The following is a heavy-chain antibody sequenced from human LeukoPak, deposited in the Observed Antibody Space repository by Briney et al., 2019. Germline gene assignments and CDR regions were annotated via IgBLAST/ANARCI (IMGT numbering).Heavy chain of an antibody. V-gene: IGHV4-34*01. D-gene: IGHD5-24*01. CDR2: IDHSGST. J-gene: IGHJ6*02. CDR3: ARGVRRWLQSSYYYYGMDV. CDR1: GESFTDYQ. Sequence: SETLSLTCVVYGESFTDYQWSWIRQPPGMGLEWIGEIDHSGSTNYNPSLKSRVTISVDTSKNQFSLKLSSVTAADTAVYYCARGVRRWLQSSYYYYGMDVWGQGTTVTVSS.